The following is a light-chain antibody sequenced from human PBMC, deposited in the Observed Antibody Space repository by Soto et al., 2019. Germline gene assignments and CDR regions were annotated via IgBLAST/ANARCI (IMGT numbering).Light chain of an antibody. CDR2: DVS. V-gene: IGLV2-14*01. J-gene: IGLJ2*01. CDR1: SSDVGAYNY. CDR3: SSYTSSNTLK. Sequence: QSALTQPASVSGSPGQSLTISCIGTSSDVGAYNYVSWYQQHPGKAPKLMIYDVSNRPSGVSNRFSGSKSGNTASLTISGRQADDEADYYFSSYTSSNTLKFGGGTQLTVL.